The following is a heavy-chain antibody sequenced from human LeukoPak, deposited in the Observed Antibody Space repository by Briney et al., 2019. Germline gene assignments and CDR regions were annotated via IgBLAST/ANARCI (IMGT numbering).Heavy chain of an antibody. V-gene: IGHV1-18*01. J-gene: IGHJ4*02. CDR1: GYTFTSYG. D-gene: IGHD6-19*01. CDR2: ISAYNGNT. CDR3: AGHPIHSSGWYGLPEKRYYFDY. Sequence: ASVKVSCKASGYTFTSYGISWVRQAPGQGLEWMGWISAYNGNTNYAQKLQGRVTMTTDTSTSTAYMELRSLRSDDTAVYYCAGHPIHSSGWYGLPEKRYYFDYWGQGTLVTVSS.